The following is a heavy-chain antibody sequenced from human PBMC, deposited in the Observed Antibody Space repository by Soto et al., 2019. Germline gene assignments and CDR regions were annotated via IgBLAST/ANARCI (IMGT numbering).Heavy chain of an antibody. CDR3: ARDTIQLWFSQLYGMDV. J-gene: IGHJ6*02. CDR1: GFTFSSYG. Sequence: PGGSLRPSCAASGFTFSSYGMHWVRQAPGKGLEWVAVISYDGSNKYYADSVKGRITIYRDNSKNTQYLQMNSLSSGDTAVYYCARDTIQLWFSQLYGMDVWGQGT. V-gene: IGHV3-30*03. CDR2: ISYDGSNK. D-gene: IGHD5-18*01.